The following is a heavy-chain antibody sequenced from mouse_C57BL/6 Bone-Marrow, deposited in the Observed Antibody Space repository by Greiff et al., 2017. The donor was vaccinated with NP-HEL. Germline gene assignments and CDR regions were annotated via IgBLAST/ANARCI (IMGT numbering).Heavy chain of an antibody. J-gene: IGHJ2*01. CDR2: INPYNGDT. CDR3: ARRDYGSSFLFDY. CDR1: GYSFTGYF. D-gene: IGHD1-1*01. Sequence: EVKLQESGPELVKPGDSVKISCKASGYSFTGYFMNWVMQSHGKSLEWIGRINPYNGDTFYNQKFKGKATLTVDKSSSTAHMELRSLTSEDSAVYYCARRDYGSSFLFDYWGQGTTLTVSS. V-gene: IGHV1-20*01.